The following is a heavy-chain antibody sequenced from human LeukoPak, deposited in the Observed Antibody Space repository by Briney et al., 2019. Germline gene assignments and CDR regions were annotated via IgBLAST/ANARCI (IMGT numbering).Heavy chain of an antibody. V-gene: IGHV4-39*07. Sequence: SETLSLTCTVSGGSISSSSYYWGWIRQPPGKGLEWIGSIYYSGSTYYNPSLKSRVTISVDTSKNQFSLKLSSVTAADTAVYYCARDTRGRSRRDPFDYWGQGTLVTVSS. CDR2: IYYSGST. D-gene: IGHD6-13*01. CDR1: GGSISSSSYY. J-gene: IGHJ4*02. CDR3: ARDTRGRSRRDPFDY.